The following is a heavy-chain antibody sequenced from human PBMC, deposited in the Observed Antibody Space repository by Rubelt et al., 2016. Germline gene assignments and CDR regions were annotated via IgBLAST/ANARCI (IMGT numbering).Heavy chain of an antibody. CDR1: GGTFSSYA. CDR2: FDPEDGET. J-gene: IGHJ6*02. D-gene: IGHD6-13*01. V-gene: IGHV1-24*01. CDR3: ATGLVGIRAAGEYYGMDV. Sequence: KASGGTFSSYAISWVRQAPGKGLEWMGGFDPEDGETIYAQKFQGRVTMTEDTSTDTAYMELSSLRSEDTAVYYCATGLVGIRAAGEYYGMDVWGQGTTVTVSS.